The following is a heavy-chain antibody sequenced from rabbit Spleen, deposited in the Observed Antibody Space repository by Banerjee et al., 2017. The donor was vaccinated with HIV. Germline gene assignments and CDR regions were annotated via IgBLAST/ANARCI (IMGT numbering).Heavy chain of an antibody. J-gene: IGHJ4*01. CDR3: ARGSNSHGDGYGL. CDR2: IDSGSSGFT. Sequence: QEQLEESGGDLVKPGASLTLTCIASGVSFSGDSYMCWVRQAPGKGLEWIVCIDSGSSGFTYFASWAKGRFTISKTSSTTVTLQMTSLTAADTATHFCARGSNSHGDGYGLWGPGTLVTVS. V-gene: IGHV1S45*01. CDR1: GVSFSGDSY. D-gene: IGHD6-1*01.